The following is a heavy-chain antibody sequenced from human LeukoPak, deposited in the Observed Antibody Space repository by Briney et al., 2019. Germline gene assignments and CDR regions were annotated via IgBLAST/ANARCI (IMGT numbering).Heavy chain of an antibody. CDR1: GFTFGDYA. V-gene: IGHV3-49*04. CDR3: TRGAGYTYGSFY. Sequence: GGSLRLSCSGSGFTFGDYALSWVRQAPGKGLEWVGFIRSKAYGGTIAYAASVRGRLTISRDDSKSIAYLQMNSLKTEDTAVYYCTRGAGYTYGSFYWGQGTLVTVSS. J-gene: IGHJ4*02. CDR2: IRSKAYGGTI. D-gene: IGHD5-18*01.